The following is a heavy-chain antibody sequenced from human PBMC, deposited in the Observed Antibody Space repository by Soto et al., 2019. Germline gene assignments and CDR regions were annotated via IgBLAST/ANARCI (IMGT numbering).Heavy chain of an antibody. CDR1: GGSMRNYF. CDR3: AAGEASSRNLAPYYLDF. V-gene: IGHV4-59*01. D-gene: IGHD6-13*01. J-gene: IGHJ4*02. CDR2: IHYSGTT. Sequence: SETLSLTCTVSGGSMRNYFWTWIRQPPGKGLEWIGYIHYSGTTSFFPSYNPSLRSRVTISEGTSKNQFSLKLLSVTTADTAVYFCAAGEASSRNLAPYYLDFWGQGTLVTVSS.